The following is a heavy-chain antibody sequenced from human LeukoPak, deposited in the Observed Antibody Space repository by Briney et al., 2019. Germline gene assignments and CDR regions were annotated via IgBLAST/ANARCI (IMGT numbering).Heavy chain of an antibody. J-gene: IGHJ4*02. CDR3: ARGPLDSGYTYFDY. V-gene: IGHV4-59*02. CDR1: GGSVTTDY. D-gene: IGHD5-12*01. CDR2: FSYSWST. Sequence: PSETLSLTCTVSGGSVTTDYWSWIRQPPGKGLEWIGYFSYSWSTNYNPSLKSRVTISVDTSKNQFSLKLSSVTAADTAVYYCARGPLDSGYTYFDYWGQGTLVSVAS.